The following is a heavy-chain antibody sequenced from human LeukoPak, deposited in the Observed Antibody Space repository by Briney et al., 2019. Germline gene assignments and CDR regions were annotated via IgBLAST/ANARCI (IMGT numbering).Heavy chain of an antibody. CDR1: GFTFTSSA. CDR2: IVVGSGNT. V-gene: IGHV1-58*01. D-gene: IGHD3-22*01. Sequence: SVKVSCKASGFTFTSSAVQWVRQARGQRLEWIGWIVVGSGNTNYAQKFQERVTITRDMSTSTAYMELSSLRREDTAVYYCASVYYYDSSDYYYREDYWGQGTLVTVSS. CDR3: ASVYYYDSSDYYYREDY. J-gene: IGHJ4*02.